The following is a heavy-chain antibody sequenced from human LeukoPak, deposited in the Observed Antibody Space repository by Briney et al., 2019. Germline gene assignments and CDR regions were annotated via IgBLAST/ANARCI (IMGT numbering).Heavy chain of an antibody. D-gene: IGHD4-23*01. V-gene: IGHV3-30*02. CDR1: GFTFSSYG. J-gene: IGHJ4*02. Sequence: GGSLRLSCAASGFTFSSYGMHWVRQAPGKGLEWEAFIRYDGSNKYYADSVKGRFTISRDNSKNTLYLQMNSLRAEDTAVYYCAKSYFSRWSLDYWGQGTLVTVSS. CDR3: AKSYFSRWSLDY. CDR2: IRYDGSNK.